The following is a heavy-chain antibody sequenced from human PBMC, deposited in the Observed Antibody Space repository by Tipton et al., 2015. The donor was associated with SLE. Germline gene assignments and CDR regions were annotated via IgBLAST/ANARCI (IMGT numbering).Heavy chain of an antibody. CDR2: IYYSGST. CDR1: GGSISSGGYY. J-gene: IGHJ3*02. D-gene: IGHD6-19*01. V-gene: IGHV4-31*03. Sequence: TLSLTCTVSGGSISSGGYYWSWIRQHPGKGLEWIGYIYYSGSTYYNPSLKSRVTISIDTSKNQFSLKLSSVTAADTAVYYCAGDYYTYSSGYGAFDIWGQGTMVTVSS. CDR3: AGDYYTYSSGYGAFDI.